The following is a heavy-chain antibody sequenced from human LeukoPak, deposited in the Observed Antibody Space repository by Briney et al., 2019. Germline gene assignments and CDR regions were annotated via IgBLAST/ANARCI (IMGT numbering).Heavy chain of an antibody. D-gene: IGHD3-10*01. J-gene: IGHJ1*01. Sequence: GASVKVSCKASGYTFTGYYMHWVRQAPGQGLEWMGWINPNSGGTNYAQKFQGRVTMTRYTSISTAYMELSRLRSDDTAVYYCARAPITMVRGVRILYFQHWGQGTLVTVSS. CDR3: ARAPITMVRGVRILYFQH. V-gene: IGHV1-2*02. CDR1: GYTFTGYY. CDR2: INPNSGGT.